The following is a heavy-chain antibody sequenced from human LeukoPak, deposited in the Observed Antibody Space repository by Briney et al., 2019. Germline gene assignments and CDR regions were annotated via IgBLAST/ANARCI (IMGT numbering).Heavy chain of an antibody. CDR3: TRGATSLSYFDF. V-gene: IGHV4-39*02. Sequence: PSETPPLTCTDSCGSICSGSYYWGWIDQPPRKGLEWNGSIYYSGSNYYNPSLKTRVTISLDTSKNHFSLKVSAVYAADTAVFYWTRGATSLSYFDFRGQGTLVTVSS. CDR2: IYYSGSN. J-gene: IGHJ4*02. CDR1: CGSICSGSYY. D-gene: IGHD2/OR15-2a*01.